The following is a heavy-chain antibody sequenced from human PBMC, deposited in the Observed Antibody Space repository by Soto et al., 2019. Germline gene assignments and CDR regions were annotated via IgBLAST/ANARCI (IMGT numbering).Heavy chain of an antibody. J-gene: IGHJ6*02. V-gene: IGHV4-30-4*01. D-gene: IGHD3-3*01. CDR2: IYYSGST. Sequence: QVQLQESGPGLVKPSQTLSLTCTVSGGSISSGDYYWSWIRQPPGKGLEWIGYIYYSGSTYYNPSLKRHVTISVDTSNNPFSLKLSSVTAADTAVYYCARDKRITIFGVVIEGDPTDYYGMDVWGQGTTVTVSS. CDR1: GGSISSGDYY. CDR3: ARDKRITIFGVVIEGDPTDYYGMDV.